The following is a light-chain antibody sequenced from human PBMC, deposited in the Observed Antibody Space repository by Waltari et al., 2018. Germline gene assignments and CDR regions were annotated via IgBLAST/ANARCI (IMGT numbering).Light chain of an antibody. CDR2: GAS. CDR1: QSISRN. Sequence: LMTQSPATLSVSPGERATLSCRASQSISRNLAWYQQKPGQAPRLLIYGASTRAPGVPARFSGSGSGTEFTLSISSLQSGDFAVYYCQQYNNWRTFGQGTKLEI. J-gene: IGKJ2*01. V-gene: IGKV3-15*01. CDR3: QQYNNWRT.